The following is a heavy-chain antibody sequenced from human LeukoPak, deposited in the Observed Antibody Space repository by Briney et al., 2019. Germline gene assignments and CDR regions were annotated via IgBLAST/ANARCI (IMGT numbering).Heavy chain of an antibody. CDR3: AKDRSQLWLSYFDY. CDR1: GYTFSSYA. V-gene: IGHV3-23*01. Sequence: GRSLRLSCAASGYTFSSYAMSWVRQAPGKGLEWVSAISSSGSGTYYADSVKGRFAISRDSSKNTLYLQMNSLRAEDTAVYYCAKDRSQLWLSYFDYWGQGTLVTVFS. D-gene: IGHD5-18*01. CDR2: ISSSGSGT. J-gene: IGHJ4*02.